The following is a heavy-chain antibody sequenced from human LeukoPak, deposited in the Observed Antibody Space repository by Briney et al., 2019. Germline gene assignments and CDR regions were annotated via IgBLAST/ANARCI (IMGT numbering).Heavy chain of an antibody. CDR3: ARDSHYAEFYYDDAFDI. J-gene: IGHJ3*02. CDR1: GGSISSYY. Sequence: SVTLSLTCTVSGGSISSYYWSWIRQPPGKGLEWIGYIYYSGSTNYNPSLKSRVTISVDTSKNQFSLKLSSVTAADTAVYYCARDSHYAEFYYDDAFDIWGQGTMVTVSS. V-gene: IGHV4-59*01. CDR2: IYYSGST. D-gene: IGHD3-22*01.